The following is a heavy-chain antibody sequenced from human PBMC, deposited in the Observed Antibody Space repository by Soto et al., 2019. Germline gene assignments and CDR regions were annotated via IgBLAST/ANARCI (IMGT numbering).Heavy chain of an antibody. Sequence: PGGSLRLSCAASGFTFSSYSMNWVRQAPGKGLEWVSSISSSSSYIYYADSVKGRFTISRDNSKNTLYLQMNSLRAEDTAVYYCAKASDNYYDSSGYYSVDYWGQGTLVTVSS. CDR1: GFTFSSYS. J-gene: IGHJ4*02. D-gene: IGHD3-22*01. CDR2: ISSSSSYI. CDR3: AKASDNYYDSSGYYSVDY. V-gene: IGHV3-21*04.